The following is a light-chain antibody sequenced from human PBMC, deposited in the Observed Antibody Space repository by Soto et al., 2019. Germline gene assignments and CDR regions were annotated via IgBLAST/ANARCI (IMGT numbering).Light chain of an antibody. V-gene: IGKV1-13*02. CDR1: QAISSA. J-gene: IGKJ1*01. Sequence: ANQLTQSPSSLSASVGDRVTITCRASQAISSALAWYQQKPGKPPKLLIYDASTLQSGVPSRFSGSGSGTEFTLTISSLQPDDFATYYCQQYVTAFRSFGQGTKVDIK. CDR2: DAS. CDR3: QQYVTAFRS.